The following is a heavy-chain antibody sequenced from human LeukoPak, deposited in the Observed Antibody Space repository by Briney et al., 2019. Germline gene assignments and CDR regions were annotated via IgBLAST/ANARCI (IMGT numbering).Heavy chain of an antibody. CDR3: ARGSEAQKRGSYGAFDI. CDR2: INPNSGGT. Sequence: ASVKVSCKASGYTFTGYYMHWVRQAPGQGLEWMGRINPNSGGTNYAQKFQGRVTMTRDTSISTAYLELSRLRSDDTAVYYCARGSEAQKRGSYGAFDIWGQGTMVTVSS. V-gene: IGHV1-2*06. D-gene: IGHD3-16*01. CDR1: GYTFTGYY. J-gene: IGHJ3*02.